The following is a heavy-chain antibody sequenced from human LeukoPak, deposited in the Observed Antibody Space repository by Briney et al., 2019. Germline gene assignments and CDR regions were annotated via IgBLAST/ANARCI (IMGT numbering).Heavy chain of an antibody. J-gene: IGHJ6*03. Sequence: SETLSLTCAVYGGSFSGYYWSWIRQPPGKGLEWIGYIYYSGSTNYNPSLKSRVTISVDTSKNQFSLKLSSVTAADTAVYYCAREGWYMDVWGKGTTVTISS. CDR1: GGSFSGYY. CDR3: AREGWYMDV. CDR2: IYYSGST. D-gene: IGHD2-15*01. V-gene: IGHV4-59*01.